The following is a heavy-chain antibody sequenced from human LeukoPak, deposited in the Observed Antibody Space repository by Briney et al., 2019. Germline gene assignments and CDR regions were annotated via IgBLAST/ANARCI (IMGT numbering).Heavy chain of an antibody. J-gene: IGHJ4*02. CDR1: GYSISSGYY. CDR3: ARNVGAGFWSGYYGGQFDY. CDR2: IYHSGST. Sequence: SETLSLTCAVSGYSISSGYYWGWIRQPPGKGLEWIGSIYHSGSTYYNPSLKSRVTISVDTSKNQFSLKLSSVTAADTAVYYCARNVGAGFWSGYYGGQFDYWGQGTLVTVSS. V-gene: IGHV4-38-2*01. D-gene: IGHD3-3*01.